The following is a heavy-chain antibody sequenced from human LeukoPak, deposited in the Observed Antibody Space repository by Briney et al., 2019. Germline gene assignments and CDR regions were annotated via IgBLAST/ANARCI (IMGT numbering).Heavy chain of an antibody. J-gene: IGHJ6*02. CDR3: ARVFFGGQMDV. Sequence: GGSLRLSCAASGFTFSSYAMSWVRQAPGKGLEWVSYISSSSGSIYYADSVKGRFTISRDNTKNSLYLQMNSLRVEDTAVYYCARVFFGGQMDVWGQGTTVTVSS. D-gene: IGHD3-10*01. V-gene: IGHV3-21*06. CDR1: GFTFSSYA. CDR2: ISSSSGSI.